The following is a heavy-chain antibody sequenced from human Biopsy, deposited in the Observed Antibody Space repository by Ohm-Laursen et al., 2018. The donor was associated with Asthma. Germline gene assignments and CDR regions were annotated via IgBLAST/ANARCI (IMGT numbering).Heavy chain of an antibody. J-gene: IGHJ6*02. CDR1: GDAMSTSGSY. V-gene: IGHV4-39*01. CDR2: IYYSGRT. D-gene: IGHD6-13*01. Sequence: SDTLSLTCVVSGDAMSTSGSYWGWIRQSPGKGLEWIGSIYYSGRTYYNPSLESRVTVSADTSKNQFSLKLTSVTAADTAVYYCVRGSSSWHHGPFHYYYGLDVWGQGTTATVSS. CDR3: VRGSSSWHHGPFHYYYGLDV.